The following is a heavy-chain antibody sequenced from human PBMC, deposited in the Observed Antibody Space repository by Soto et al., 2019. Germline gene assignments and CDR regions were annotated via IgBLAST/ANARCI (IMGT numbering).Heavy chain of an antibody. CDR3: AVIAVAGTGAFDI. Sequence: QVQLVESGGGVVQPGRSLRLSCAASGFTFSSYGRHWVRQAPGKGLEWVAVISSDGSNKYYADSVKGRFTISRDNSKNTLYLQMNSLRAEDTAVYYCAVIAVAGTGAFDIWGQGTMVTVSS. V-gene: IGHV3-30*03. D-gene: IGHD6-19*01. CDR1: GFTFSSYG. J-gene: IGHJ3*02. CDR2: ISSDGSNK.